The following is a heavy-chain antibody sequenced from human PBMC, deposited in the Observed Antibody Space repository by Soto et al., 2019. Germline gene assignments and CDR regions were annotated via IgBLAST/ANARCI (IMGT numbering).Heavy chain of an antibody. CDR1: GYTFTSYG. V-gene: IGHV1-69*13. CDR3: ARDLLGSYYYYGMDV. D-gene: IGHD2-15*01. Sequence: SVKVSCKASGYTFTSYGISWVRQAPGQGLEWMGGITPIFGTANYAQKFQGRVTMTADESTSTAYMELSSLRSEDTAVYYCARDLLGSYYYYGMDVWGQGTTVTVSS. CDR2: ITPIFGTA. J-gene: IGHJ6*02.